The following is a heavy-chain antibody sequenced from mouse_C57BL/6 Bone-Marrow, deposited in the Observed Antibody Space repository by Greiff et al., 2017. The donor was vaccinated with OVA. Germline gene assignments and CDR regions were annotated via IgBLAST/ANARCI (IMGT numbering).Heavy chain of an antibody. Sequence: EVQLHQSVAELVRPGASVKLSCTASGFNIKNTYMHWVQQRPEQGLEWIGRIDPANGNTKYAPKFPGKATITADTSSNTAYLQLSSLTSEDTAIYYGARGGQLRLPVYFDYWGQGTTLTVSS. CDR3: ARGGQLRLPVYFDY. CDR2: IDPANGNT. V-gene: IGHV14-3*01. J-gene: IGHJ2*01. D-gene: IGHD3-2*02. CDR1: GFNIKNTY.